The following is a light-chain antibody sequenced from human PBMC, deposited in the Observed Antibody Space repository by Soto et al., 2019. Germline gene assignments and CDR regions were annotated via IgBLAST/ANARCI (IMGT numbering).Light chain of an antibody. CDR2: DAS. J-gene: IGKJ5*01. CDR3: QQRNNWPRIT. V-gene: IGKV3-11*01. Sequence: EIVLTQFPATLSLFPGETATLSCGASQTVGTSLAWYQQKPGQAPRLLISDASNRATGVPTRFSGSGSGTDFTLTISSLEPEDFAVYFCQQRNNWPRITFGQGTRLEIK. CDR1: QTVGTS.